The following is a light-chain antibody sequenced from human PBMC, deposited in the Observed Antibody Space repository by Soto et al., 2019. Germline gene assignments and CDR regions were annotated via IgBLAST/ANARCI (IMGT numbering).Light chain of an antibody. CDR2: GNS. J-gene: IGLJ2*01. V-gene: IGLV1-40*01. CDR3: QSYDSSLSGVV. Sequence: QSVLTQPPSVSGAPGQRVPISCTGSSSNIGSGYDVHGYQQLPGTAPKLLIYGNSNRPSGVTDRFSGSKSGTSASLAITGLQAEDEADYYGQSYDSSLSGVVFGGGTKLTVL. CDR1: SSNIGSGYD.